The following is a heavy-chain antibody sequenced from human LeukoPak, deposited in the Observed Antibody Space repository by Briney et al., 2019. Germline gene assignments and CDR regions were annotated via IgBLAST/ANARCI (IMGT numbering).Heavy chain of an antibody. D-gene: IGHD3-10*01. Sequence: SVKVSCKASGGTFSSYAISWVRQAPGQGLEWMGGIIPIFGTANYAQKFQGRVTITADESTSTAYMELSSLRSEDTAVYYCARDQGYYGSGSYQRFFYWGQGTLVTVSS. V-gene: IGHV1-69*13. CDR2: IIPIFGTA. CDR1: GGTFSSYA. CDR3: ARDQGYYGSGSYQRFFY. J-gene: IGHJ4*02.